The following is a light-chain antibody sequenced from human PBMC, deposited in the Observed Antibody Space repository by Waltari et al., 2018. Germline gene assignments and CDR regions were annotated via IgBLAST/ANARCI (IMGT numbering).Light chain of an antibody. CDR2: EVS. V-gene: IGKV2D-29*01. CDR3: MQPIQPRT. Sequence: DIVLTQTPLSLSGTPGQPASISGRASRTLLYSDGKTYVYWYLQKPGQPPQLLSYEVSNRLSGVPDRFSGSGSGTDFTLYISRVEAGDVGVYYCMQPIQPRTFGQGTKVAL. CDR1: RTLLYSDGKTY. J-gene: IGKJ1*01.